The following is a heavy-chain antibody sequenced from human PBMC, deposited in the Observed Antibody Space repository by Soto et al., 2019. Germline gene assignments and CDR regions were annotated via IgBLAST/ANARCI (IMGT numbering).Heavy chain of an antibody. CDR2: IWYDGSNI. J-gene: IGHJ4*02. D-gene: IGHD3-10*01. CDR3: VRGYGDGSFDTFDY. CDR1: GFSFRSFG. V-gene: IGHV3-33*01. Sequence: VQLVESGGGVVQPGRSLRLSCAASGFSFRSFGMHWVRQAPGKGLEWVAVIWYDGSNINYEDSVKGRFTISRDNSKNTLHLQRNSLRVEDTSVYYCVRGYGDGSFDTFDYWGQGTLVTVSS.